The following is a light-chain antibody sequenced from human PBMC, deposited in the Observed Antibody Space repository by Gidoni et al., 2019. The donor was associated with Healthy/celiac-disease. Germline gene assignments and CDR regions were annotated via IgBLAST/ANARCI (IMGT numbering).Light chain of an antibody. J-gene: IGKJ4*01. CDR1: QGISSY. V-gene: IGKV1-8*01. CDR3: QQYYSYPLLT. CDR2: AAS. Sequence: AIRITQSPSSFSASTGDRVTLTCRASQGISSYLAWYQQKPGKAPKLLIYAASTLQSGVPSRFSGSGSGTDFTLTISCLQSEDFATYYCQQYYSYPLLTFGGGTKVEIK.